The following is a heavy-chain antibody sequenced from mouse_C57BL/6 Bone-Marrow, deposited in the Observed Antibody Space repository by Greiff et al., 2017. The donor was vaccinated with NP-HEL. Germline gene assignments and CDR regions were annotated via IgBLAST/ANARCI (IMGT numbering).Heavy chain of an antibody. J-gene: IGHJ2*01. CDR3: ASRTTVPHFDY. D-gene: IGHD1-1*01. V-gene: IGHV1-19*01. CDR2: INPYNGGT. Sequence: VQLQQSGPVLVKPGASVKMSCKASGYTFTDYYMNWVKQSHGKSLEWIGVINPYNGGTSYNQKFKGKATLTVDKSSSTAYMELNSLTSEDSAVYYCASRTTVPHFDYWGQGTTLTVSS. CDR1: GYTFTDYY.